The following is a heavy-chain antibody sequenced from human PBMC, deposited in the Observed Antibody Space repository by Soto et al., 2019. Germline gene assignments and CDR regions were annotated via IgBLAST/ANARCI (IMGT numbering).Heavy chain of an antibody. CDR2: MNPDNGNT. CDR3: ARGPRESGEWLLFDY. D-gene: IGHD3-3*01. Sequence: SVKVSCRASPYTFITYEINWVRRAAGQGLEWMGRMNPDNGNTGYAQKFQDRVTMTRNTSISTAYMELSSLRSDDTAVYYCARGPRESGEWLLFDYWGQGALVTVSS. J-gene: IGHJ4*02. V-gene: IGHV1-8*01. CDR1: PYTFITYE.